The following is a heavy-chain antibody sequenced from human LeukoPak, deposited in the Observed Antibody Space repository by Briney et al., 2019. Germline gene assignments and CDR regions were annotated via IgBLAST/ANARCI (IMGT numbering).Heavy chain of an antibody. J-gene: IGHJ4*02. CDR3: AARSSSTSCFDY. CDR2: IYHSGST. Sequence: PSETLSLTCAVSGGSINSNYWWTWVRQSPGKGLEWIGEIYHSGSTNYNPSLKSRVTISVDKSKNQFSLKLSSVTAADTAVYYCAARSSSTSCFDYWGQGTLVTVSS. CDR1: GGSINSNYW. D-gene: IGHD2-2*01. V-gene: IGHV4-4*02.